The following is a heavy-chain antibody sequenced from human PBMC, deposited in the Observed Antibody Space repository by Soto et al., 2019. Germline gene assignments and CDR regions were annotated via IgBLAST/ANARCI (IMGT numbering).Heavy chain of an antibody. CDR1: GFTFTSSA. V-gene: IGHV1-58*02. Sequence: QMQLLQSGPAVKKPGTSVKVSCKASGFTFTSSAMQWVRQARGRRLEWIGWIVVGSGNTNYAKKFQERVTITRDMSTSTAYMELSSLRSEDTSVYYCAATGNPNLAYCYMDVWGKGTTVTVSS. CDR3: AATGNPNLAYCYMDV. J-gene: IGHJ6*03. D-gene: IGHD4-4*01. CDR2: IVVGSGNT.